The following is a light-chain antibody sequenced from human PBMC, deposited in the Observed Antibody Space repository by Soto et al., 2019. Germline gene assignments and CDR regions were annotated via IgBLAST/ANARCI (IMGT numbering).Light chain of an antibody. Sequence: EIVMTQSPATLSVSPGERATLSCRASQSVSNNLAWYQQKPGQAPRLLIFGASTRATGIPARFSGSGSGTDFTLIISSLQSEDFAVYSCQQYNKWPITFGQGTRLEIK. CDR2: GAS. V-gene: IGKV3D-15*01. CDR1: QSVSNN. J-gene: IGKJ5*01. CDR3: QQYNKWPIT.